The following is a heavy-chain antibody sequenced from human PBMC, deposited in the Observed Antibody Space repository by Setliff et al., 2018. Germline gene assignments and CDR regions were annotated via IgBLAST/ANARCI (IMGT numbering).Heavy chain of an antibody. D-gene: IGHD3-3*01. CDR1: GYTFSGYY. V-gene: IGHV1-2*06. CDR2: INPNSGGT. CDR3: ARLYYNFWSGYFWEHAQFDP. Sequence: ASVKVSCKASGYTFSGYYMHWVRQAPGQGLEWMGRINPNSGGTNYAQKFQGRVTMTSDSSISTAYMELSGLRSDDTAVYYCARLYYNFWSGYFWEHAQFDPWGQGTLVTVSS. J-gene: IGHJ5*02.